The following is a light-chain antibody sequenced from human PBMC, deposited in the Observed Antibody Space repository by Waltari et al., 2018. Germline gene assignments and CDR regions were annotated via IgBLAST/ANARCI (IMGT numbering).Light chain of an antibody. CDR1: QSVSSH. J-gene: IGKJ5*01. V-gene: IGKV3-11*01. CDR2: DAF. Sequence: EIVLTQSPATLSLSPGDRATLSCRASQSVSSHLAWYQQKPGQAPSLLIYDAFNRATGIPARFSGSGSGTDFTLTISSLEPEDFAVYYCQQRSNWITFGQGTRLEIK. CDR3: QQRSNWIT.